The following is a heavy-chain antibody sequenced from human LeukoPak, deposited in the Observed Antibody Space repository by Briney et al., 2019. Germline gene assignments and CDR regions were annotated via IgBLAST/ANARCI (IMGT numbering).Heavy chain of an antibody. CDR3: AGGSSEGATFDY. V-gene: IGHV1-69*04. D-gene: IGHD1-26*01. CDR1: GYTFTGYY. Sequence: SVKASCKASGYTFTGYYMHWVRQAPGQGLEWMGRIIPILGIANYAQKFRGRVTITADKSTSTAYMELSSLRSEDTAVYYCAGGSSEGATFDYWGQGTLVTVSS. CDR2: IIPILGIA. J-gene: IGHJ4*02.